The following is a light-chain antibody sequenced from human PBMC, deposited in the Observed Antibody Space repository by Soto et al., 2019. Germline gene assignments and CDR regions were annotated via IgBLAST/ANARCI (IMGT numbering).Light chain of an antibody. CDR2: GAS. Sequence: EIVMTPSPATLSVSPVERATLSCRASQSVSSYLAWYQQKPGQAPRLLIYGASRRATGFPARFSGSGSGTEFTLTISSLQSEDFAVYYCQQYGSSPITFGQGTRLEIK. CDR3: QQYGSSPIT. V-gene: IGKV3D-15*02. CDR1: QSVSSY. J-gene: IGKJ5*01.